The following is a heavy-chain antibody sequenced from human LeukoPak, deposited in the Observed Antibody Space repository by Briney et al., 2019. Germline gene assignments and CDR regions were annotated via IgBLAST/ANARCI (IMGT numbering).Heavy chain of an antibody. CDR2: IYYSGST. CDR1: GGSISSYY. Sequence: TSETLSLTCTVSGGSISSYYWSWIRQPPGKGLEWIGYIYYSGSTNYNPSLKSRVTISVDTSKNQFSLKLSSVTAADTAVYYCARLTRWFDPWGRGTLVTVSS. CDR3: ARLTRWFDP. V-gene: IGHV4-59*01. J-gene: IGHJ5*02.